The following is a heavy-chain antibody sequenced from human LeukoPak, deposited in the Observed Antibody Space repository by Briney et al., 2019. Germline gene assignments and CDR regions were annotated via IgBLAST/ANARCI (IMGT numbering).Heavy chain of an antibody. D-gene: IGHD1-20*01. CDR2: IIPIFGIA. CDR3: ARIAGGGWFDP. CDR1: GGTFSSYA. Sequence: SVKVSCKASGGTFSSYAISWVRQAPGQGLEWMGRIIPIFGIANYAQKFQGRVTITADKSTSTAYMELRSLRSEDTAVYYCARIAGGGWFDPWGQGTLVNVSS. J-gene: IGHJ5*01. V-gene: IGHV1-69*04.